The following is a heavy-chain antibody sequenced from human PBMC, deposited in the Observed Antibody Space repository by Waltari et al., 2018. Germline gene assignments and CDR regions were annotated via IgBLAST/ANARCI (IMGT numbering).Heavy chain of an antibody. J-gene: IGHJ4*02. Sequence: QVQLQQWAAGLLTPSETLSLTCAVYGGSFSGHYWLWIRQPPGKGLEWIGEINHSGSTNYNPSFKSRVTIAVDTSKNQFSLKLSSVTAADTAVYYCARGPEERGFDYWGQGTLVTVSS. CDR1: GGSFSGHY. V-gene: IGHV4-34*01. CDR2: INHSGST. CDR3: ARGPEERGFDY.